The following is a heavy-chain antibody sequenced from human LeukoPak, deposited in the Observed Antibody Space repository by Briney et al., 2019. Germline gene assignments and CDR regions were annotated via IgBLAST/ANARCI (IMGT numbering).Heavy chain of an antibody. V-gene: IGHV3-48*03. D-gene: IGHD5-12*01. J-gene: IGHJ4*02. CDR2: IGASGSAT. CDR1: GFTFKKYD. Sequence: GGTLRLSCAASGFTFKKYDVTWVRHAPGKGLEWVSGIGASGSATYYADSVKGRFNISRDNAKNSLYLQINSLRVEDTAVYYCARCVMGYSGYDLDYWGEGTLVTVSS. CDR3: ARCVMGYSGYDLDY.